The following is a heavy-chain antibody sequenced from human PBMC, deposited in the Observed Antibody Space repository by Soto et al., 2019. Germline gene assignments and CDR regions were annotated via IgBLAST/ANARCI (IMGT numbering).Heavy chain of an antibody. J-gene: IGHJ6*02. CDR2: IWYDGSNK. Sequence: GALRLSCAASGFTFSSYGMHWVRQAPGKGLEWVAVIWYDGSNKYYADSVKGRFTISRDNSKSTLYLQMNSLRAEDTAVYYCARPLEAYYYYYGMDVWGQGTTVTVSS. CDR1: GFTFSSYG. CDR3: ARPLEAYYYYYGMDV. V-gene: IGHV3-33*01.